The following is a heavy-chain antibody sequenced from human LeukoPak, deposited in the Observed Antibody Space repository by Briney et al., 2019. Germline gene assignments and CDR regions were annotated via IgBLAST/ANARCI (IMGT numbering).Heavy chain of an antibody. J-gene: IGHJ6*02. Sequence: SVKVSCKASGGTFSSYTISWVRQAPGQGLEWMGRVIPILGIANYAQKFQGRVTTTADKSTSTAYMELSSLRSEDTAVYYCARVPSGSYYYYYGMDVWGQGTTVTVSS. CDR2: VIPILGIA. V-gene: IGHV1-69*02. CDR3: ARVPSGSYYYYYGMDV. D-gene: IGHD1-26*01. CDR1: GGTFSSYT.